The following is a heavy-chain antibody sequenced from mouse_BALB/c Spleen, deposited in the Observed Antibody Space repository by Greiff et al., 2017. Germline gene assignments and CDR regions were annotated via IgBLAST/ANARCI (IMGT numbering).Heavy chain of an antibody. J-gene: IGHJ4*01. V-gene: IGHV1-54*01. D-gene: IGHD2-1*01. Sequence: VQLQQSGAELVRPGTSVKVSCKASGYAFTNYLIEWVKQRPGQGLEWIGVINPGSGGTNYNEKFKGKATLTADKSSSTVYMQLSSLTSDDSAVYFCARYYGNPYAMDYWGQGTSVTVSS. CDR1: GYAFTNYL. CDR2: INPGSGGT. CDR3: ARYYGNPYAMDY.